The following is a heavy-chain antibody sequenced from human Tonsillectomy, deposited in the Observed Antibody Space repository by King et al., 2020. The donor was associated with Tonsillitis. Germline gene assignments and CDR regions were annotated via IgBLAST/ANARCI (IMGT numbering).Heavy chain of an antibody. CDR1: GFTFSSYG. CDR2: ISYDGSNK. CDR3: AKCPTKFYDSTGYWFGNWYFDL. V-gene: IGHV3-30*18. J-gene: IGHJ2*01. D-gene: IGHD3-22*01. Sequence: VQLVESGGGVVQPGRSLRLSCTASGFTFSSYGMHWVRQAPGKGLEWVAVISYDGSNKYYADSVKGRFTISRDNPKNTLYLRMNSLRAEDTAVYYCAKCPTKFYDSTGYWFGNWYFDLWGRGTLVTVSS.